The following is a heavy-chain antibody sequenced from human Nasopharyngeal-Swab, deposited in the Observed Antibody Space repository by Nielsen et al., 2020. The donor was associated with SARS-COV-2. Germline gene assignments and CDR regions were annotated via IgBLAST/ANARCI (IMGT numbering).Heavy chain of an antibody. Sequence: GESLKISCTTSGFTFGDYAMSWFRPAPGKGLEWVGFIRSKTYGGAPEYAASVKGRFTISRDGAESIAYLQMNSLETEDTGVYYCARSVGSFYGQGAFDIWGQGTMVTVSS. V-gene: IGHV3-49*01. J-gene: IGHJ3*02. D-gene: IGHD1-26*01. CDR3: ARSVGSFYGQGAFDI. CDR2: IRSKTYGGAP. CDR1: GFTFGDYA.